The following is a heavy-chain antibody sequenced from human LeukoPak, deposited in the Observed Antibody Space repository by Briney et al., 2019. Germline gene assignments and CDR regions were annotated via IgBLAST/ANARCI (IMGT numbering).Heavy chain of an antibody. CDR1: EYTFTGYY. D-gene: IGHD3-10*01. CDR2: INPNSGAT. CDR3: ARGDYYGSPKVVAA. Sequence: GASVKVPCKASEYTFTGYYMHWVRQAPGQGLEWMGWINPNSGATDYAQMFQGRVTMTRDTSISTAYMELSRLRSDDTAVYYCARGDYYGSPKVVAAWGQGTLVTVSS. V-gene: IGHV1-2*02. J-gene: IGHJ5*02.